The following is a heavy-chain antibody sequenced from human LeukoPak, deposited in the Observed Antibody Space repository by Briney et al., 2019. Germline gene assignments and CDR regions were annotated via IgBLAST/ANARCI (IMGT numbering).Heavy chain of an antibody. Sequence: PSETLSLTCTVSGGSISTFYWSWLRQPAGKGLEWIGRIYTRGSPNYNPSLKSRVTISVDTSKNKFSLKLRSVTAADTAVYYCARVCGGDCYPLGFDPWGQGTLVTVSS. CDR1: GGSISTFY. V-gene: IGHV4-4*07. D-gene: IGHD2-21*02. CDR2: IYTRGSP. J-gene: IGHJ5*02. CDR3: ARVCGGDCYPLGFDP.